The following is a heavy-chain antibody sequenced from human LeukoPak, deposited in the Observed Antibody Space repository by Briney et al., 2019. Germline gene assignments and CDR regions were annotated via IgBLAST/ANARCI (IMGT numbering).Heavy chain of an antibody. J-gene: IGHJ4*02. D-gene: IGHD5-18*01. CDR1: GFTFDDYA. Sequence: PGRSLRLSCAASGFTFDDYAMHWVRQAPGKGLEWVSGISWNSGSIGYADSVKGRFTISRDNAKNSLYLQMNSLRAEDMALYYCAKGGGYSYGYLGSYFDYWGQGTLVTVSS. CDR3: AKGGGYSYGYLGSYFDY. V-gene: IGHV3-9*03. CDR2: ISWNSGSI.